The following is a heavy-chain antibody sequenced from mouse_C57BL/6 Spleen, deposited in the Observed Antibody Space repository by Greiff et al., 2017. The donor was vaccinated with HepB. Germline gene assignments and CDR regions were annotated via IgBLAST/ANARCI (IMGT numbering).Heavy chain of an antibody. D-gene: IGHD1-1*01. CDR1: GYTFTSYW. Sequence: QVHVKQPGAELVRPGSSVKLSCKASGYTFTSYWMHWVKQRPIQGLEWIGNIDPSDSETHYNQKFKDKATLTVDKSSSTAYMQLSSLTSEDSAVYYCARGLRQYYFDYWGQGTTLTVSS. J-gene: IGHJ2*01. V-gene: IGHV1-52*01. CDR3: ARGLRQYYFDY. CDR2: IDPSDSET.